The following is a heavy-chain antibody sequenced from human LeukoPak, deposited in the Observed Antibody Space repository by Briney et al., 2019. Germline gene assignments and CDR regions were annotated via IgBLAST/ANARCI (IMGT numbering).Heavy chain of an antibody. V-gene: IGHV4-39*01. Sequence: PSETLSLTCTVSGGSISSSSYYWGWIRQPPGKGLEWIGSIYYSGSTYCNPSLKSRVTISVDTSKNQFSLKLSSVTAADTAVYYCARQSPGYCSGGSCDTHDYWGQGTLVTVSS. D-gene: IGHD2-15*01. CDR1: GGSISSSSYY. J-gene: IGHJ4*02. CDR2: IYYSGST. CDR3: ARQSPGYCSGGSCDTHDY.